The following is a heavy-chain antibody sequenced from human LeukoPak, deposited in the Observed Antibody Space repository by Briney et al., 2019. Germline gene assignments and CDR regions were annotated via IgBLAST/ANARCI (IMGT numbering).Heavy chain of an antibody. V-gene: IGHV3-7*03. CDR2: IKEDGTET. CDR1: GFIVRSNY. Sequence: GGSLRLSCAAYGFIVRSNYMSWVRLAPGKGLEWVANIKEDGTETYYVDSVKGRFTISRDNAKNSLYLQMNSLRVEDTAVYYCAKEGRSLQTYWGQGTLVTVSS. J-gene: IGHJ4*02. D-gene: IGHD5-24*01. CDR3: AKEGRSLQTY.